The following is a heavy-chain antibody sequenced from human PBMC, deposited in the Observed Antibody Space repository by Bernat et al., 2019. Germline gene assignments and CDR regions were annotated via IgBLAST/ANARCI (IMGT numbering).Heavy chain of an antibody. V-gene: IGHV3-33*08. CDR3: ARARATIFGNRYYYGMDV. CDR2: IWYDGSNK. CDR1: GFTFSSYA. J-gene: IGHJ6*02. Sequence: VQLLESGGGLVQPGGSLRLSCAASGFTFSSYAMSWVRQAPGKGLEWVAVIWYDGSNKYYADSVKGRFTISRDNSKNTLYLQMNSLRAEDTAVYYCARARATIFGNRYYYGMDVWGQGTTVTVSS. D-gene: IGHD3-3*01.